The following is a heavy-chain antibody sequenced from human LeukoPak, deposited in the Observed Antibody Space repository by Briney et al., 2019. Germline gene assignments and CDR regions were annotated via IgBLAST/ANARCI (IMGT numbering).Heavy chain of an antibody. CDR1: GFTFSSYS. D-gene: IGHD6-19*01. V-gene: IGHV3-21*01. CDR2: ISSSSSYI. CDR3: ASWIAVAGKGDY. J-gene: IGHJ4*02. Sequence: PGGSLRLSCAASGFTFSSYSMNWVRQAPGKGLEWVSSISSSSSYIYYADSVKGRFTISRENAKNSLYLQINSLRAEDTAVYYCASWIAVAGKGDYWGQGRLVSVSS.